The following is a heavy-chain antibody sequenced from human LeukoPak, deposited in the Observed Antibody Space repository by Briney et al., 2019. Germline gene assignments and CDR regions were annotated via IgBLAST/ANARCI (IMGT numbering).Heavy chain of an antibody. D-gene: IGHD6-13*01. CDR3: ARGDWQYSNNWSNWFDP. V-gene: IGHV4-38-2*01. Sequence: PSETLSLTCAVSGYSISSGYYWGWIRQPRGKGLEWIGSIYHSGSTYYNPSLKSRVTISLDMSKNQFSLKLRSVTAADKAVYYCARGDWQYSNNWSNWFDPWGRGTLVTVSP. CDR2: IYHSGST. CDR1: GYSISSGYY. J-gene: IGHJ5*02.